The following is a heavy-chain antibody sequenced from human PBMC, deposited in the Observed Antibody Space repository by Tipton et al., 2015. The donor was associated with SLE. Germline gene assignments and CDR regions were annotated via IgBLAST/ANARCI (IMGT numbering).Heavy chain of an antibody. J-gene: IGHJ5*02. Sequence: TLSLTCTVSGGSISSGGYYWSWIRQHPGKGLEWIGYIYYSGSTYYNPSLKSRVTISVDTSKNQFSPKLSSVTAADTAVYYCARTETTWHWFDPWGQGTLVTVSS. V-gene: IGHV4-31*03. CDR2: IYYSGST. D-gene: IGHD4-11*01. CDR3: ARTETTWHWFDP. CDR1: GGSISSGGYY.